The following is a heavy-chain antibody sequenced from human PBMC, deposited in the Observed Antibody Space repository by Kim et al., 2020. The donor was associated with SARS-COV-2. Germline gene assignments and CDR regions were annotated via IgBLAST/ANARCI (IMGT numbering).Heavy chain of an antibody. CDR2: IYYSGST. Sequence: SETLSLTCTVSGGSISSYYWSWIRQPPGKGLEWIGYIYYSGSTNYNPSLKSRVTISVDTSKNQFSLKLSSVTAADTAVYYCARVRAAAGSDYYYGMDVWGQGTMVTVSS. J-gene: IGHJ6*02. CDR1: GGSISSYY. V-gene: IGHV4-59*01. D-gene: IGHD6-13*01. CDR3: ARVRAAAGSDYYYGMDV.